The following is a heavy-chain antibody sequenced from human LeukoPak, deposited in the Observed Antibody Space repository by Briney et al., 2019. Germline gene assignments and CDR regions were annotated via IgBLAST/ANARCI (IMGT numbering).Heavy chain of an antibody. CDR2: INPTAGDT. CDR1: GYIFTDYF. V-gene: IGHV1-2*02. D-gene: IGHD2-2*01. Sequence: ASVKVSCKASGYIFTDYFIHWVRQAPGQGLEWMAWINPTAGDTSYAQKIQGRVTLARDTSISTVYMELSRLTFDDTAVYYCARDIASRWDEDIVVVLSDYWGQGTLVTVSS. CDR3: ARDIASRWDEDIVVVLSDY. J-gene: IGHJ4*02.